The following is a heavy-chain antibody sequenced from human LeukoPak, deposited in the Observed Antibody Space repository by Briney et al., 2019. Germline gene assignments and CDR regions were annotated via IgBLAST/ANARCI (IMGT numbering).Heavy chain of an antibody. V-gene: IGHV4-34*01. D-gene: IGHD2-2*01. CDR3: ARGYCSSTSCTTPNYFDY. Sequence: KPSETLSLTCAVYGASFSGYYWSWIRQPPGKGLEWIGEINHSGSTNYNPSLKSRVTISVDTSKNQFSLKLSSVTAADTAVYYCARGYCSSTSCTTPNYFDYWGQGTLVTVSS. CDR1: GASFSGYY. J-gene: IGHJ4*02. CDR2: INHSGST.